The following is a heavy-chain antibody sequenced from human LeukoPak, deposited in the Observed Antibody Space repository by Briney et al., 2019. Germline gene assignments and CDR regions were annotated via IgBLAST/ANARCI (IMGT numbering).Heavy chain of an antibody. Sequence: SQTLSLTCAISGDSVSSNSAAWNWIRQSPSRGLEWLGRTYYRSKWHYGYAESVKRRITVNPDTSKNQFSLQPNSVTPEDTAVYYCARQSSTDYYYYGLDVWGQGTTVAVSS. V-gene: IGHV6-1*01. CDR1: GDSVSSNSAA. D-gene: IGHD1-1*01. J-gene: IGHJ6*02. CDR3: ARQSSTDYYYYGLDV. CDR2: TYYRSKWHY.